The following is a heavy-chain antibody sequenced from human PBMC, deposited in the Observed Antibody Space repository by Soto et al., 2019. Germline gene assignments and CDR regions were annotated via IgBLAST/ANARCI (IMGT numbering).Heavy chain of an antibody. CDR1: GFTVSSYA. V-gene: IGHV3-23*01. D-gene: IGHD6-6*01. J-gene: IGHJ4*02. CDR3: AKTRQYTSSPSDY. CDR2: ISNTGAYT. Sequence: AGSLRLSGAASGFTVSSYAMSWVRQAPGKGLEWVSAISNTGAYTYYADSVKGRFTISRDNSKNTLYLQMDSLGDEDTAVYYCAKTRQYTSSPSDYWGQGTLVTVSS.